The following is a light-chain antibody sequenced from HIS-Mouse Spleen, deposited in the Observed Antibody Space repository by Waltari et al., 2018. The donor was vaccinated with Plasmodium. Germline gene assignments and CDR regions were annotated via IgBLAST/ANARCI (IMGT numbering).Light chain of an antibody. CDR1: ALPTTY. CDR3: YSTDSSGNHRV. Sequence: SYELTQPPPASVSPGHTARITCSGYALPTTYAYWYQQKSGQAPVLVIYEDSKRPSGIPERFSGSSSGTMATLTISGAQVEDEADYYCYSTDSSGNHRVFGGGTKLTVL. V-gene: IGLV3-10*01. CDR2: EDS. J-gene: IGLJ3*02.